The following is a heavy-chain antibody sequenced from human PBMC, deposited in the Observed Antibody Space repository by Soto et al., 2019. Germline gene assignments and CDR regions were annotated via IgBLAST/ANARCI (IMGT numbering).Heavy chain of an antibody. CDR2: ISSSSSYI. CDR3: ARDSGTYSDFWSGQYNWFDP. J-gene: IGHJ5*02. CDR1: GFTFSSYS. Sequence: EVQLVESGGGLVKPGGSLRLSCAASGFTFSSYSMNWVRQAPGKGLEWVSSISSSSSYIYYADSVKGRFTISRDNAKNSLYLQMNSLRAADTAVYYCARDSGTYSDFWSGQYNWFDPWGQGTMVTVSS. D-gene: IGHD3-3*01. V-gene: IGHV3-21*01.